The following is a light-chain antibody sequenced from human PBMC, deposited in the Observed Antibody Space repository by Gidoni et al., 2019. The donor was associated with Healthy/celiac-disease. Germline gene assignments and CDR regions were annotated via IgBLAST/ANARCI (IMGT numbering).Light chain of an antibody. CDR3: QVWDSSSDHVV. Sequence: YVLTQPPSVSVAPGKTARITCGGNNIGSKSVHWYQQKPGQAPVLVIYYDSDRPSGIPERFSGSNAGNTATLTISRVEAGDEADYYCQVWDSSSDHVVFGGGTKLTVL. V-gene: IGLV3-21*04. CDR1: NIGSKS. J-gene: IGLJ2*01. CDR2: YDS.